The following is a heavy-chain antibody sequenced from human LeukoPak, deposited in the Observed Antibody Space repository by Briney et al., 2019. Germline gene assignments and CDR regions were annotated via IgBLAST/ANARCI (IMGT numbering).Heavy chain of an antibody. J-gene: IGHJ4*02. D-gene: IGHD1-26*01. CDR1: GGTFSSYA. V-gene: IGHV1-69*05. CDR3: ASGTSSGSLRC. CDR2: IIPIFGTA. Sequence: ASVKVSCKASGGTFSSYAISWVRQAPGQGLEWMGRIIPIFGTANYAQKFQGRVTITTDESTSTAYMELSSLRSEDTAAYYCASGTSSGSLRCWGQGTLVTVSS.